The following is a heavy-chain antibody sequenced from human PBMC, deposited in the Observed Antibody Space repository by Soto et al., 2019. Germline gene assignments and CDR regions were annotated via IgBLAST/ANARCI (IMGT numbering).Heavy chain of an antibody. Sequence: SETLSLTCTVSGGSISSYYWSWIRQHPGKGLEWIGYIYYSGSTYYNPSLKSRVTISVDTSKNQFSLKLSSVTAADTAVYYCARDLADNGMDVWGQGTTVTVSS. J-gene: IGHJ6*02. CDR2: IYYSGST. CDR3: ARDLADNGMDV. CDR1: GGSISSYY. V-gene: IGHV4-59*06. D-gene: IGHD3-16*01.